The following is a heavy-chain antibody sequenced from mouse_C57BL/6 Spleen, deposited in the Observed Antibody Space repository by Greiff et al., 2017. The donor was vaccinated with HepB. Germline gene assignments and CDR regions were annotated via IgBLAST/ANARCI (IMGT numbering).Heavy chain of an antibody. CDR3: ARDPFYYYGSSYGFAY. J-gene: IGHJ3*01. Sequence: EVKLQESGPGLVKPSQSLSLTCSVTGYSITSGYYWNWIRQFPGNKLEWMGYISYDGSNNYNPSLKNRISITRDTSKNQFFLKLNSVTTEDTATYYCARDPFYYYGSSYGFAYWGQGTLVTVSA. D-gene: IGHD1-1*01. CDR1: GYSITSGYY. CDR2: ISYDGSN. V-gene: IGHV3-6*01.